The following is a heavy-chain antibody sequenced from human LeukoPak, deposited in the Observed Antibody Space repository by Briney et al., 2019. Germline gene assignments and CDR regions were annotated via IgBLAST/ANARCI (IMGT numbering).Heavy chain of an antibody. D-gene: IGHD6-19*01. CDR3: ARDYSGWSRDC. CDR1: GFTLSPYS. J-gene: IGHJ4*02. Sequence: GGSLRLSCAASGFTLSPYSMNWVRQAPGKGLEWVSSISPDSTYIYYADSAKGRFTTSRDNAKNSLYLQMNSLRVEDTAVYFCARDYSGWSRDCWGQGTLVTVSS. V-gene: IGHV3-21*01. CDR2: ISPDSTYI.